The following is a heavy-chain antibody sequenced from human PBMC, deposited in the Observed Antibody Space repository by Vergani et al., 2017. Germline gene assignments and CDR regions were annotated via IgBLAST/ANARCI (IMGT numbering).Heavy chain of an antibody. V-gene: IGHV3-23*04. CDR1: GFTFSSYA. J-gene: IGHJ6*03. CDR3: AKAKTGGAYYYYYMDV. D-gene: IGHD7-27*01. Sequence: VQLVESGGGVVQPGRSLRLSCAASGFTFSSYAMSWVRQAPGKGLEWVSAISGSGGSTYYADSVKGRFTISRDNSKNTLYLQMNSLRAEDTAVYYCAKAKTGGAYYYYYMDVWGKGTTVTVSS. CDR2: ISGSGGST.